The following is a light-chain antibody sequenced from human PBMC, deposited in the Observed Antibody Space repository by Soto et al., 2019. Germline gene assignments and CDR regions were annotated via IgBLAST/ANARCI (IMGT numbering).Light chain of an antibody. Sequence: QSVLTQPPSASGTPGQRGSITCSGSSSNIGSNIVNWYQQLPGRAPKLLSYRTNQRPSGVPDRFSATKPGTSASLAISGLQSEDEADYYCEAWDDSLIGVLFGGGTKLTVL. J-gene: IGLJ2*01. V-gene: IGLV1-44*01. CDR3: EAWDDSLIGVL. CDR2: RTN. CDR1: SSNIGSNI.